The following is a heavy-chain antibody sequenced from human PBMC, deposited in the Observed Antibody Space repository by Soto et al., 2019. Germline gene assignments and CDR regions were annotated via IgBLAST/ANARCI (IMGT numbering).Heavy chain of an antibody. Sequence: ASVKVSCKASGYTFTGYYMHWARQAPGQGLEWMGWINPNSGGTNYAQKFQGWVTMTRDTSISTAYMELSRLRSDDTAVYYCARLRVIGYCSGGSCSPAFDIWGQGTMVTVSS. D-gene: IGHD2-15*01. J-gene: IGHJ3*02. CDR1: GYTFTGYY. CDR2: INPNSGGT. CDR3: ARLRVIGYCSGGSCSPAFDI. V-gene: IGHV1-2*04.